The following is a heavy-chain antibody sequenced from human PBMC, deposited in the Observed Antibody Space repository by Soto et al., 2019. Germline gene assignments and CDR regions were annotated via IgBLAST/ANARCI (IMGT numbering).Heavy chain of an antibody. CDR3: ARGGHLLIKYYDSSGYYHDFDY. Sequence: SETLSLTCAVYGGSFSGYYWSWIRQPPGKGLEWIGEINHSGSTSYNPSLKSRVTISVDTSKNQFSLKLSSVTAADTAVYYCARGGHLLIKYYDSSGYYHDFDYWGQGTLVTVSS. J-gene: IGHJ4*02. D-gene: IGHD3-22*01. V-gene: IGHV4-34*01. CDR2: INHSGST. CDR1: GGSFSGYY.